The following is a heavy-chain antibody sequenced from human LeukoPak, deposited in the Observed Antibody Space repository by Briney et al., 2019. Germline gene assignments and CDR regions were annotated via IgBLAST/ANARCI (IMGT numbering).Heavy chain of an antibody. CDR2: IYTSGST. J-gene: IGHJ4*02. Sequence: PSETLSLTCSVSGGSISSGSYYWSWIRQPAGKGLEWIGRIYTSGSTNYNPSLKSRVTISVDTSKNQFSLKLSSVTAADTAVYYCARGMYSSSWYPRPFDYWGQGTLVTVSS. D-gene: IGHD6-13*01. CDR1: GGSISSGSYY. CDR3: ARGMYSSSWYPRPFDY. V-gene: IGHV4-61*02.